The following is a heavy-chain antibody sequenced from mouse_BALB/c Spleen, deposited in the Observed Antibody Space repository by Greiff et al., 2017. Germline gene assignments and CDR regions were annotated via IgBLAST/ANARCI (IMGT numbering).Heavy chain of an antibody. D-gene: IGHD1-1*01. CDR1: GFSLTSYG. V-gene: IGHV2-9*02. J-gene: IGHJ4*01. CDR3: ARDGAYYGSSPYAMDY. Sequence: QVQLKESGPGLVAPSQSLSITCTVSGFSLTSYGVHWVRQPPGKGLEWLGVIWAGGSTNYNSALMSRLSISKDNSKSQVFLKMNSLQTDDTAMYYCARDGAYYGSSPYAMDYWGQGTSVTVSS. CDR2: IWAGGST.